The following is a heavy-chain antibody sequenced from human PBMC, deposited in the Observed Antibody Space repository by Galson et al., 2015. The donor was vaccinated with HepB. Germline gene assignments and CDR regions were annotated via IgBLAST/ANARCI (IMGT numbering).Heavy chain of an antibody. CDR3: ARDGSRSGRRELPAGDAFDI. CDR2: ISYDGSNK. CDR1: GFTFSTSG. V-gene: IGHV3-30*19. Sequence: SLRLSCATFGFTFSTSGMHWVRQAPGKGLDWVAFISYDGSNKYYADSVKGRFTISRDNSKNTLYLQMNSLRAEDTAVYYCARDGSRSGRRELPAGDAFDIWGQGTMVTVSS. D-gene: IGHD1-26*01. J-gene: IGHJ3*02.